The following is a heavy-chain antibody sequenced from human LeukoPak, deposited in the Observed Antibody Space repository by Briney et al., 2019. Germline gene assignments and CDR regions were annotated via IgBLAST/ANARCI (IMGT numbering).Heavy chain of an antibody. J-gene: IGHJ4*02. CDR2: MSGSSVST. Sequence: GGSLRLSCAASGFTFSSYSMNWVRKAPGKGLELVSAMSGSSVSTYYADSVKGRFTISRDNSKNTLYLQMNSLRVEDTAVYYCAKAVPKAVVTPSFDYWGQGTLVTVSS. CDR1: GFTFSSYS. D-gene: IGHD4-23*01. CDR3: AKAVPKAVVTPSFDY. V-gene: IGHV3-23*01.